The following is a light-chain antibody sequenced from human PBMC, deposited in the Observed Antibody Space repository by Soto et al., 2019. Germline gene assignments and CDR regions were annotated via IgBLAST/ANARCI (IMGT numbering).Light chain of an antibody. CDR2: SNS. V-gene: IGLV1-44*01. CDR1: SSNIGSNT. CDR3: AAWDDSLNGWV. Sequence: QAVVTQPPSASGTPGQRVTISCSGSSSNIGSNTVNWYHQLPGTAPKLLIYSNSQRPSGVPDRFSGSKSGTSASLAISGLQSEDEADYYCAAWDDSLNGWVFGGGTKLTVL. J-gene: IGLJ3*02.